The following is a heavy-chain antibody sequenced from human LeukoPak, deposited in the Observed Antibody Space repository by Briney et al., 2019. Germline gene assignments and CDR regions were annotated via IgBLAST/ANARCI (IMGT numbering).Heavy chain of an antibody. CDR3: AKDLPDTTGPLYGMDV. CDR2: ISGSGGIT. D-gene: IGHD5-18*01. V-gene: IGHV3-23*01. CDR1: GFTFSNYA. Sequence: PGGSLRLSCAASGFTFSNYAMHWVRQAPGKGLEWVSAISGSGGITYYADSVKGRFTISRDNSKNTLYLQMNSLRAEDTAVYYCAKDLPDTTGPLYGMDVWGQGTTVTVSS. J-gene: IGHJ6*02.